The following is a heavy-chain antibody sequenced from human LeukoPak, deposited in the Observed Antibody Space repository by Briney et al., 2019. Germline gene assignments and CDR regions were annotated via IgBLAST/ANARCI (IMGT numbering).Heavy chain of an antibody. CDR1: GYTFTSYG. Sequence: SCKASGYTFTSYGISWVRQAPGKGLEWVAVISYDGSNKYYADSVKGRFTISRDNAKNTLYLQMNSLRAEDTAVYYCASPYSSSSDNWFDPWGQGTLVTVSS. J-gene: IGHJ5*02. V-gene: IGHV3-30*04. CDR2: ISYDGSNK. D-gene: IGHD6-13*01. CDR3: ASPYSSSSDNWFDP.